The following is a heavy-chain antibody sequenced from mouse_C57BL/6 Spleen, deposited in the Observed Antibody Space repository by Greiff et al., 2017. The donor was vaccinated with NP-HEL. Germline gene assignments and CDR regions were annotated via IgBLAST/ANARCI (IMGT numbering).Heavy chain of an antibody. CDR1: GYTFTSYW. CDR3: TRSRKFDYYGSSPMDY. D-gene: IGHD1-1*01. V-gene: IGHV1-5*01. J-gene: IGHJ4*01. CDR2: IYPGNSDT. Sequence: VHVKQSGTVLARPGASVKMSCKTSGYTFTSYWMHWVKQRPGQGLEWIGAIYPGNSDTSYNQKFKGKAKLTAVTSASTAYMELSSLTNEDSAVYYCTRSRKFDYYGSSPMDYWGQGTSVTVSS.